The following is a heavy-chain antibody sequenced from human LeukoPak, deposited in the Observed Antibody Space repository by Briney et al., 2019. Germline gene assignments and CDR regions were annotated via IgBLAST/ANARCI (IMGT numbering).Heavy chain of an antibody. V-gene: IGHV3-21*01. CDR2: ISSSSTNI. Sequence: GGSLRLSCAASGFTFSRYNVNWVRQAPGKGLEWVSSISSSSTNIYYADSVKGRFTISRDNAKNSLYLQMNSLRAEDTAVYYCARDAVIAVAGSDYWGQGTLVTVSS. D-gene: IGHD6-19*01. CDR3: ARDAVIAVAGSDY. J-gene: IGHJ4*02. CDR1: GFTFSRYN.